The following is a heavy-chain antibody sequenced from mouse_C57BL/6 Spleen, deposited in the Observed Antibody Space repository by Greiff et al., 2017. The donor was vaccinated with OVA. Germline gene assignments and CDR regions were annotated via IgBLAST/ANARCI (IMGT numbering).Heavy chain of an antibody. D-gene: IGHD4-1*01. Sequence: EVKLVESGGDLVKPGGSLKLSCAASGFTFSSYGMSWVRQTPDKRLEWVATISSGGSYNYYPDSVKGRFTISRDNAKNTLYLKMTSLKCEDTAMYYLARPSSGTLYAMDYWGQGTSVTVSS. CDR1: GFTFSSYG. CDR2: ISSGGSYN. J-gene: IGHJ4*01. CDR3: ARPSSGTLYAMDY. V-gene: IGHV5-6*02.